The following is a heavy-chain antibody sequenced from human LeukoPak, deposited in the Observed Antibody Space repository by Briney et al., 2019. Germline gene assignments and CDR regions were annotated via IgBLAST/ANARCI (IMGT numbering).Heavy chain of an antibody. D-gene: IGHD1-1*01. CDR1: GYSFTSYG. CDR3: AREGSLEPTDY. Sequence: GESLKISCKGSGYSFTSYGISWVRQAPGQGLEWMGWISAYNGNTNYAQKLQGRVTMTTDTSTSTAYMELRSLRSDDTAVYYCAREGSLEPTDYWGQGTLVTVSS. CDR2: ISAYNGNT. V-gene: IGHV1-18*01. J-gene: IGHJ4*02.